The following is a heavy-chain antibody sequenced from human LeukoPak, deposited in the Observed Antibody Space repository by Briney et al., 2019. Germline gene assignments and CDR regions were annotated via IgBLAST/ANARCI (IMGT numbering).Heavy chain of an antibody. CDR2: ISAYNGNT. D-gene: IGHD6-19*01. V-gene: IGHV1-18*01. CDR3: ARDRGYSSGWYPVFDY. CDR1: GYTFTSYG. Sequence: ASVKVSCKASGYTFTSYGSSWVRQAPGQGLEWMGWISAYNGNTNYAQKLQGRVTMTTDTSTSTAYMELRSLRSDDTAVYYCARDRGYSSGWYPVFDYWGQGTLVTVSS. J-gene: IGHJ4*02.